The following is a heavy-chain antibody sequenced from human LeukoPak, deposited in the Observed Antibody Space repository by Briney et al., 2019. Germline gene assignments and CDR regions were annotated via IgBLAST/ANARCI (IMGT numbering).Heavy chain of an antibody. CDR3: ARGRYSSSWPKGWFDP. CDR2: IYYSGST. Sequence: SETLSLTCTVSGGSISSYYWSWIRQPPGKGLEWIGYIYYSGSTNYNPSLKSRVTISVDTSKNQFSLKLSSVTAADTAVYYCARGRYSSSWPKGWFDPWGQGTRVTVSS. D-gene: IGHD6-13*01. CDR1: GGSISSYY. V-gene: IGHV4-59*01. J-gene: IGHJ5*02.